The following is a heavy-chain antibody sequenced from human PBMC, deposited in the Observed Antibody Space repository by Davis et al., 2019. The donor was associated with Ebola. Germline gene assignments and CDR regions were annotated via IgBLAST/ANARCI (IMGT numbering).Heavy chain of an antibody. D-gene: IGHD3-3*01. J-gene: IGHJ3*02. CDR2: IKQDGSEK. CDR3: ARDASYDFWSNAFDI. CDR1: GFTFSSYW. Sequence: GGSLRLSCAASGFTFSSYWMSWVRQAPGKGLEWVANIKQDGSEKYYVDSVKGRFTISRDNAKNSLYLQMNSLRAEDTAVYYCARDASYDFWSNAFDIWGQGTMVTVSS. V-gene: IGHV3-7*03.